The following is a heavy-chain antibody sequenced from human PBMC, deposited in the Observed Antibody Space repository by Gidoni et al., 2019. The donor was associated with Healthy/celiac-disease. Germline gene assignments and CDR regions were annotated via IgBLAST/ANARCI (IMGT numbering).Heavy chain of an antibody. CDR3: ARGGGPGYYYYMDV. Sequence: QVPLSESGPTLVKPTQTLTLTCTFSGISLSTSGMCVSWIRQPPGQALDWLALIDCDDDKYYSTSLKTRLTISKDTSKNQVVLTMTNMDPVDTASYYCARGGGPGYYYYMDVWGKGTTVTVS. D-gene: IGHD2-15*01. J-gene: IGHJ6*03. CDR2: IDCDDDK. CDR1: GISLSTSGMC. V-gene: IGHV2-70*01.